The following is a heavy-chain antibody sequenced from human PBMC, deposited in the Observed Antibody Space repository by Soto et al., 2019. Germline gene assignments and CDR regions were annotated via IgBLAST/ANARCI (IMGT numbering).Heavy chain of an antibody. Sequence: QLQLQESGPGLVKPSETLSHTCTVSGGPISSSSYYWGWIRQPPGKGLDWIGSIEYSGSTYYNPSLKRRVAISGDTSTNSFILMLSSVTASDTAVYYCMCRGYSRPSDYWCQGTLVTVSS. V-gene: IGHV4-39*01. CDR3: MCRGYSRPSDY. J-gene: IGHJ4*02. CDR1: GGPISSSSYY. D-gene: IGHD5-12*01. CDR2: IEYSGST.